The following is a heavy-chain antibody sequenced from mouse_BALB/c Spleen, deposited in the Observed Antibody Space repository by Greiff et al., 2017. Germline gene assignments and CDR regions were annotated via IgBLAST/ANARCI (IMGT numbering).Heavy chain of an antibody. Sequence: VQLQQSGAELVRPGTSVKISCKASGYTFTNYWLGWVKQRPGHGLEWIGDIYPGGGYTNYNEKFKGKATLTADTSSSTAYMQLSSLTSEDSAVYFCARKRDYYGPFDYWGQGTTLTVSS. J-gene: IGHJ2*01. CDR3: ARKRDYYGPFDY. D-gene: IGHD1-2*01. V-gene: IGHV1-63*02. CDR2: IYPGGGYT. CDR1: GYTFTNYW.